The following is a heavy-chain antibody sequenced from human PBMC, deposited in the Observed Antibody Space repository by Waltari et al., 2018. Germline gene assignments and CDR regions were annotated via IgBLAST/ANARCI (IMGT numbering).Heavy chain of an antibody. V-gene: IGHV4-34*01. D-gene: IGHD6-19*01. CDR2: INHSGST. CDR3: ARHGAVATIDY. CDR1: GGSFSGYY. J-gene: IGHJ4*02. Sequence: QVQLQQWGAGLLKPSETLSLTCAVYGGSFSGYYSRWIRQPPGKGLEWIGEINHSGSTNYNPSLKSRVTISVDTSKNQFSLKLSSVTAADTAVYYCARHGAVATIDYWGQGTLVTVSS.